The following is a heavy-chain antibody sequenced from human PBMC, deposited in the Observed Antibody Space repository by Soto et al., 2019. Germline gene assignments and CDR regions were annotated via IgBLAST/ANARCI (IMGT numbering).Heavy chain of an antibody. J-gene: IGHJ4*02. D-gene: IGHD2-21*01. CDR1: GDSVSNHF. V-gene: IGHV4-59*08. CDR2: IHYSGTA. Sequence: SETLSLTCTVSGDSVSNHFWSWIRQPPGKGLEWIAFIHYSGTANYNPSLKSRVTISVDTPKNQFSLRLTSVAAADTAVYYCARHPRTSGGERTFDYWGQGTMVTVSS. CDR3: ARHPRTSGGERTFDY.